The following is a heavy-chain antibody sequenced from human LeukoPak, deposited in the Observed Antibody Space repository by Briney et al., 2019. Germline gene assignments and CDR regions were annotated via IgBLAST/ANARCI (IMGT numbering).Heavy chain of an antibody. CDR1: GYTFTGYY. J-gene: IGHJ4*02. D-gene: IGHD5-18*01. V-gene: IGHV1-2*02. Sequence: GASVKVSCKASGYTFTGYYMHWVRQAPGQGLEWMGWINPNSGVTNYAQNFQGRVTMTRDTSISTAFMELTSLRPDDTAVYYCARDLLLDSWSQGTLVTVSS. CDR2: INPNSGVT. CDR3: ARDLLLDS.